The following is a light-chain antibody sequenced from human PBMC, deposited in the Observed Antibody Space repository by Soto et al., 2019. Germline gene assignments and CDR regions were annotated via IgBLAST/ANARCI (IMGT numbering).Light chain of an antibody. V-gene: IGLV2-14*01. CDR2: EVT. CDR3: FAYTGSSAPYV. CDR1: PSDVGGYNY. Sequence: QSVLTQPASVSGSPGQSITISCTGTPSDVGGYNYVSWYQQLPGKVPKLMIYEVTIRPSGVSSRFSGSKSGNTASLTISGLQAEDEPTYYCFAYTGSSAPYVVGTGTKLTVL. J-gene: IGLJ1*01.